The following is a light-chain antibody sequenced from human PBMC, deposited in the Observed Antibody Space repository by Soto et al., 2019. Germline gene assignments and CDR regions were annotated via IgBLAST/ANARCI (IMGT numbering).Light chain of an antibody. CDR2: GAS. V-gene: IGKV3-20*01. J-gene: IGKJ1*01. CDR1: QSVSSSY. CDR3: QQYGDSPLT. Sequence: EIVLTQSPGTLSLSPGERATLSCRASQSVSSSYLAWYQQKPGQAPSLLIYGASSRATGIPDRFSGSGSGTDFTLTISRLEPEDFAVYYCQQYGDSPLTFGLGTKVEIK.